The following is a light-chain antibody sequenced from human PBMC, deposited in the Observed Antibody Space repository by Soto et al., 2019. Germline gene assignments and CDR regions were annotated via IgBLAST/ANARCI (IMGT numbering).Light chain of an antibody. CDR2: AAS. CDR1: QGISNY. J-gene: IGKJ5*01. Sequence: DIQITQSPSSLSASVGDRVTITCRSSQGISNYLTWYQQKPGKAPKLLIYAASNLETGVPSRFSGSGSGTDFTFTISSLQPEDIATYYCQQYENLPITFGQGTRLEI. CDR3: QQYENLPIT. V-gene: IGKV1-33*01.